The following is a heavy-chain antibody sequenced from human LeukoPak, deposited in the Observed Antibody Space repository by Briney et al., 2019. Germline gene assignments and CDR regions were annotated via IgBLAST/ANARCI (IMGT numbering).Heavy chain of an antibody. CDR2: INIPSGGST. Sequence: ASVKVSCKASGYPFTSYYIHWVRQAPGQGLEWVGIINIPSGGSTSYGQKFQGRVTMTRDTSTSTVYMELSSLRSEDTAVYYCTRELGGSYNDYWGQGTPDTVSS. CDR1: GYPFTSYY. D-gene: IGHD1-26*01. CDR3: TRELGGSYNDY. V-gene: IGHV1-46*01. J-gene: IGHJ4*02.